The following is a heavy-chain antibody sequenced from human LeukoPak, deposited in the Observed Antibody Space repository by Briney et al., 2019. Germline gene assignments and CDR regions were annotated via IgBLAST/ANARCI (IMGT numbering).Heavy chain of an antibody. J-gene: IGHJ4*02. CDR2: IYYSGST. V-gene: IGHV4-39*07. CDR3: ARGFRGDNFDF. CDR1: GGSISSSSYY. Sequence: PSETLSLTCTVSGGSISSSSYYWGWIRQPPGKGLEWIGSIYYSGSTSYNPSLKSRVTISVDTSKNQFSLRLSSVTAADTAVYYCARGFRGDNFDFWGQGTLVTVSS. D-gene: IGHD4-17*01.